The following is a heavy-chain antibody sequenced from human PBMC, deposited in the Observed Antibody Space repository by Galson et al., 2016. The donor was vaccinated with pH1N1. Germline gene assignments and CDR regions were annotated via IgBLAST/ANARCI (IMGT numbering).Heavy chain of an antibody. Sequence: ETLSLTCAVNGGPFSAFFWTWIRQPPGKGLEWIGETNPAGTSNYNPSLKSRVTISVDMSKNQFPLKLRSVTAADPAVYYCATRGDDNTGSTGDHGGQGILVAVSS. CDR3: ATRGDDNTGSTGDH. V-gene: IGHV4-34*01. CDR2: TNPAGTS. CDR1: GGPFSAFF. D-gene: IGHD3-22*01. J-gene: IGHJ4*02.